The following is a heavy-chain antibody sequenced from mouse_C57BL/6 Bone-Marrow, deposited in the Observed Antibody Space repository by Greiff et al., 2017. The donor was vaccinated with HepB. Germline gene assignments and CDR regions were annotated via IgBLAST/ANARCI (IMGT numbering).Heavy chain of an antibody. J-gene: IGHJ1*03. CDR3: ARNWVVTADWYFDV. CDR2: IDPNSGGT. V-gene: IGHV1-72*01. Sequence: QVQLQQPGAELVKPGASVKLSCKASGYTLTSSWMHWVKQRPGRGLEWIGRIDPNSGGTKYNEKFKSTATLTVDKPSSTAYMQLSGLTSEDSAVYYCARNWVVTADWYFDVWGTGTTVTVSS. D-gene: IGHD2-3*01. CDR1: GYTLTSSW.